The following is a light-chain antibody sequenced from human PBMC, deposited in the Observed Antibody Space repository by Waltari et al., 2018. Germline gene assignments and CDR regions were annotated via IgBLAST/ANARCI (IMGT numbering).Light chain of an antibody. J-gene: IGKJ1*01. V-gene: IGKV1-8*01. Sequence: AIRLTQSPSSIAASTGDRVTITCRASQGVGSYLAWYQQKSGRAPTLLLYASSSLEAEGPSRFGGSGSGTDFTLTISCLQAEDFASYFCQQYYSYPVTFGQGTRV. CDR1: QGVGSY. CDR2: ASS. CDR3: QQYYSYPVT.